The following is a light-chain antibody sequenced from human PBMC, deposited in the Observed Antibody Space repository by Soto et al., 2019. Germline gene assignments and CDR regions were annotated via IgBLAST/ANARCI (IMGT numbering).Light chain of an antibody. V-gene: IGLV4-69*01. CDR1: SGHSNYA. J-gene: IGLJ3*02. CDR2: FNSDGSH. Sequence: QLVLTQSPSASASLGASVKLTCTLSSGHSNYAIAWHQQQPQKGPRFLMKFNSDGSHTKGDGIPDRFSGSSSGAERYLTISSLQSAAEADYYCQTWDFGIQLFGGGTKVTVL. CDR3: QTWDFGIQL.